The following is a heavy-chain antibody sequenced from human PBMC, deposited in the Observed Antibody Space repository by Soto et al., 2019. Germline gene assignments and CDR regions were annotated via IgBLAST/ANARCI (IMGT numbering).Heavy chain of an antibody. D-gene: IGHD3-22*01. J-gene: IGHJ4*01. CDR1: GFTFSDYG. V-gene: IGHV3-30*03. Sequence: QVQLVESGGGVVQPGRSLRLSCASSGFTFSDYGMHWVRQAPGKGLEWVAVISFDGSNDYYAASVMGRFTISRDNSKNTFFLQMDGLRPEDTAVYYCATNGQDASYYEASGYYSYYYLDYWGHGSRVTVCS. CDR2: ISFDGSND. CDR3: ATNGQDASYYEASGYYSYYYLDY.